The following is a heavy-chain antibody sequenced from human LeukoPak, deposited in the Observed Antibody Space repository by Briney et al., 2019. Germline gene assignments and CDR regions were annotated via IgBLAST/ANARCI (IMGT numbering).Heavy chain of an antibody. V-gene: IGHV1-69-2*01. D-gene: IGHD6-19*01. Sequence: GATVKISCKVSGYTFTDYYMHWVQQAPGKGLEWMGLVDPEDGETIYAEKFQGRVTITADTSTDTAYMELSSLRSEDTAVYYCARGGGSSGWFAGDYWGQGTLVTVSS. J-gene: IGHJ4*02. CDR3: ARGGGSSGWFAGDY. CDR2: VDPEDGET. CDR1: GYTFTDYY.